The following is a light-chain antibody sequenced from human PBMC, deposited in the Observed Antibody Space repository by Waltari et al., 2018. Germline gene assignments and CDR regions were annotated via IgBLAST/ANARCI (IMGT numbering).Light chain of an antibody. CDR3: QQYNNWPPLT. CDR1: QSVRSN. J-gene: IGKJ4*01. Sequence: EVVMTQSPATLSVSPGETATLSCRASQSVRSNLAWYQQKAGQAPRLLIYGASTRATSIPARFSGSGSGTDFTLTISSLQSEDVALYFCQQYNNWPPLTFGGGTKVEIK. CDR2: GAS. V-gene: IGKV3-15*01.